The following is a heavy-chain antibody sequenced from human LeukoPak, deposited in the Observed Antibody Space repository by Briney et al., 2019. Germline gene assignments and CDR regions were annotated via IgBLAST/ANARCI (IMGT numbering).Heavy chain of an antibody. CDR3: GSFGYCSGGSCYRWFDP. V-gene: IGHV3-48*03. J-gene: IGHJ5*02. CDR2: ISGSGGTI. Sequence: GGSLRLSCAASGFTFSSYAMSWVRQAPGKGLEWLSYISGSGGTIYYADSVKGRFTISRDNAENSLYLQMNSLRAEDTGLYYCGSFGYCSGGSCYRWFDPWGQGTLVTVSS. CDR1: GFTFSSYA. D-gene: IGHD2-15*01.